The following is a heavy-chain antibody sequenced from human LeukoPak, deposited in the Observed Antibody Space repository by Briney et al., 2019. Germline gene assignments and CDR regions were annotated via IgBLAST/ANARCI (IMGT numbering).Heavy chain of an antibody. J-gene: IGHJ6*02. D-gene: IGHD6-13*01. CDR1: GYTFTGYY. CDR2: IIPNSGGT. V-gene: IGHV1-2*01. CDR3: AREDNFPTEQLAYYYEMDV. Sequence: ASVTVSCKASGYTFTGYYMHWVRQAPAQGLEWMGGIIPNSGGTNYAQKFQGRVTSTRDTSISTAYMALSRLRSDDTAVYYCAREDNFPTEQLAYYYEMDVWGQGTTVTVSS.